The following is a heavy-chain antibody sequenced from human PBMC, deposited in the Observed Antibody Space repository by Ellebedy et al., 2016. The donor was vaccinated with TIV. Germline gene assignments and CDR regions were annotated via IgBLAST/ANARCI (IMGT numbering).Heavy chain of an antibody. D-gene: IGHD3-9*01. CDR1: GFTFSNYD. CDR2: ISSRGSTI. Sequence: GESLKISCAVSGFTFSNYDMNWVRQAPGKGLEWVSYISSRGSTIYYADSVKGRFTISRDTAKNSLYLQMNSLRDEDTAVYYCARERRLLRYFDWPDGGVDYWGQGTLVTVSS. CDR3: ARERRLLRYFDWPDGGVDY. V-gene: IGHV3-48*02. J-gene: IGHJ4*02.